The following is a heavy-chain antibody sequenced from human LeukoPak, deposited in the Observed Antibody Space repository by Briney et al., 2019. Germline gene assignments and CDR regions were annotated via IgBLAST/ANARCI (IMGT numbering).Heavy chain of an antibody. CDR1: GGSVSSGGFS. D-gene: IGHD3-9*01. Sequence: SETLSLTCAVSGGSVSSGGFSWSWIRQPPGKGLEWIGEINHSGSTNYNPSLKSRVTISVDTSKNQFSLKLSSVTAADTAVYYCARGDYDILTGAYYYYYYGMDVWGQGTTVTVSS. J-gene: IGHJ6*02. CDR2: INHSGST. CDR3: ARGDYDILTGAYYYYYYGMDV. V-gene: IGHV4-34*01.